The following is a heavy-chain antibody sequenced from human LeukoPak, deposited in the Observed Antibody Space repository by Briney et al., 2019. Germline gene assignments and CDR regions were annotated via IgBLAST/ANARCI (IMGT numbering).Heavy chain of an antibody. V-gene: IGHV3-23*01. Sequence: PGGTLRLSCAASGFTFSNSGMSWVRQAPGKGLEWVSGISDTDSTYYADSVRGRFTISRDNSKNTLYLQMNSLRGEDTAVYYCAGAGYSGSWYGVWGQGTLVTVSS. D-gene: IGHD6-13*01. CDR3: AGAGYSGSWYGV. CDR2: ISDTDST. J-gene: IGHJ4*02. CDR1: GFTFSNSG.